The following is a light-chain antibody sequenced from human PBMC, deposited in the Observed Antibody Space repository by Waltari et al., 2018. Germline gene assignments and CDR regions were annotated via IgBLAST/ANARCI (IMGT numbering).Light chain of an antibody. V-gene: IGKV1-5*03. CDR3: QQYNSYSRT. CDR1: QSINTW. CDR2: KAS. J-gene: IGKJ1*01. Sequence: DIQMTQSPSALSASVGDRVTITCRASQSINTWLAWYQQKPGKVPQLLIYKASTLESVVPSRFSGSGSGTEFTLAISSLQPDDFATYYCQQYNSYSRTFGQGTKVEIK.